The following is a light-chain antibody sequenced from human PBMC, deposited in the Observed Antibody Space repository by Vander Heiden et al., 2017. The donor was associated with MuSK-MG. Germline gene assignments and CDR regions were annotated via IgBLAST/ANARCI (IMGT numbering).Light chain of an antibody. Sequence: QSVLTQPPSVSGAPGQRVTISCTGSNSNIGAGYDVHWYQQLPGTAPKLLMYSDDNRPSGVPDRFSGSKSGTSASLAITGLQAEDEADYFCQSFDSSLSVVFGGGTKLTVL. CDR2: SDD. J-gene: IGLJ2*01. CDR1: NSNIGAGYD. CDR3: QSFDSSLSVV. V-gene: IGLV1-40*01.